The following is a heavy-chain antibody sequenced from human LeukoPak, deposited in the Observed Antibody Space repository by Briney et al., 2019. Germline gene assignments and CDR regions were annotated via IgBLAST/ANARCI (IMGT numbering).Heavy chain of an antibody. V-gene: IGHV4-39*01. CDR2: IYYSGST. J-gene: IGHJ4*02. CDR3: ARATYDYVWGSFMYYFDY. D-gene: IGHD3-16*01. Sequence: SETLSLTCTVSGGSISSSSYYWGWIRQPPGKGLEWIGSIYYSGSTYYNPSLKSRVTISVGTSKNQFSLKLSSVTAADTAVYYCARATYDYVWGSFMYYFDYWGQGTLVTVSS. CDR1: GGSISSSSYY.